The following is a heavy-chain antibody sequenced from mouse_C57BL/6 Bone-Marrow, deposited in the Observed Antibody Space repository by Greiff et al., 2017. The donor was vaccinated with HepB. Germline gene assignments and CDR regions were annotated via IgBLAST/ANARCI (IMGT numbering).Heavy chain of an antibody. CDR2: SRNKANDYTT. Sequence: EVKLMESGGGLVQSGRSLRLSCATSGFTFSDFYMEWVRQAPGKGLEWIAASRNKANDYTTEYSASVKGRFIVSRDTSQSILYLQMNALRAEDTAIYYCARDYYYGLDYWGQGTSVTVSS. CDR1: GFTFSDFY. V-gene: IGHV7-1*01. CDR3: ARDYYYGLDY. J-gene: IGHJ4*01.